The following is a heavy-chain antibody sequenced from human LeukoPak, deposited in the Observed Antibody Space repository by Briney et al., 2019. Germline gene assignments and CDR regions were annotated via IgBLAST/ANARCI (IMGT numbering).Heavy chain of an antibody. D-gene: IGHD3-22*01. Sequence: PSETLSLTCTVSGGSISSYYWSWIRQPPGKRLEWIGYIYYSGSTNYNPSLKSRVTISVDTSKNQFSLKLSSVTAADTAVYYCARSPRYDSSGYSLRFDYWGQGTLVTVSS. CDR1: GGSISSYY. CDR3: ARSPRYDSSGYSLRFDY. V-gene: IGHV4-59*08. CDR2: IYYSGST. J-gene: IGHJ4*02.